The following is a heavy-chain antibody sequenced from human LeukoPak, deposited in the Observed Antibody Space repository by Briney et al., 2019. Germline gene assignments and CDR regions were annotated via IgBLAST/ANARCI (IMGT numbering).Heavy chain of an antibody. D-gene: IGHD3-22*01. CDR2: IYCSGST. CDR3: ARERQVGYGSSGYLD. Sequence: SETLSLTCTVSGGSISSYYWSWIRQPPGKGLEWIGYIYCSGSTNYNPSLKSRVTISVDTSKNQFSLKLSSVTAADTAVYYCARERQVGYGSSGYLDWGQGTLVTVSS. J-gene: IGHJ4*02. V-gene: IGHV4-59*01. CDR1: GGSISSYY.